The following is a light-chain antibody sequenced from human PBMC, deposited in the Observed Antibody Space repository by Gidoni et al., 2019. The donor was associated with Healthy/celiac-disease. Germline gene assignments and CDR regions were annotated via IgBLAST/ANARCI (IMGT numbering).Light chain of an antibody. J-gene: IGKJ2*02. CDR1: QSISSY. V-gene: IGKV1-39*01. Sequence: ILMPPSPSSLSASVGHRVTITCRASQSISSYLNWYQQKPGKAPKLLIYAASSLQSGVPSRFSGSGSGTDVTMTISSMQHEDVATYYCQQRYSTHPWTFGQGTKLEIK. CDR3: QQRYSTHPWT. CDR2: AAS.